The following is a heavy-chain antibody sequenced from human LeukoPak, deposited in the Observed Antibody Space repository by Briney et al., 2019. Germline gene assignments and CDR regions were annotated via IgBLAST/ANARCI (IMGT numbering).Heavy chain of an antibody. Sequence: PSETLSLTCTVSGGSISSSSYYWSWIRQPAGKGLEWIGRIYTSGSTNYNPSLKSRVTISVDTSKNQFSLKLSSVTAADTAVYYCARDKVYSNYAWFDPWGQGTLVTVSS. CDR3: ARDKVYSNYAWFDP. J-gene: IGHJ5*02. CDR1: GGSISSSSYY. D-gene: IGHD4-11*01. V-gene: IGHV4-61*02. CDR2: IYTSGST.